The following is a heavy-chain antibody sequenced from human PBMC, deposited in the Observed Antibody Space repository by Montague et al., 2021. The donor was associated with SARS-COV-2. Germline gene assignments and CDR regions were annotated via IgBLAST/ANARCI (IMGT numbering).Heavy chain of an antibody. D-gene: IGHD3-22*01. CDR3: ARGTRYYYDSTYCFDL. CDR1: GGSISTYS. CDR2: VYYSGSI. J-gene: IGHJ2*01. Sequence: SETLSLTCTVPGGSISTYSWSWIRQPPGKGLVWFGYVYYSGSIXXXPSXXXRVTLSIDTSKNQFSLKLRSVTAADAAVYFCARGTRYYYDSTYCFDLWGRATVVTVSS. V-gene: IGHV4-59*13.